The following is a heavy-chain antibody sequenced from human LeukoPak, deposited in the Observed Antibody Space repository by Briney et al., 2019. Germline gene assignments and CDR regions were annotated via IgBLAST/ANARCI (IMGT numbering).Heavy chain of an antibody. V-gene: IGHV4-59*11. J-gene: IGHJ4*02. Sequence: PSETLSLTCTVSGGSISSHYWSWIRQPPGKGLEWSGYINYSGTTKYNPSLKSRVTISVDTSKNQFSLKLSSVTAADTAVYYCAREGIVGATRVDYWGQGTLVTVSS. CDR3: AREGIVGATRVDY. D-gene: IGHD1-26*01. CDR1: GGSISSHY. CDR2: INYSGTT.